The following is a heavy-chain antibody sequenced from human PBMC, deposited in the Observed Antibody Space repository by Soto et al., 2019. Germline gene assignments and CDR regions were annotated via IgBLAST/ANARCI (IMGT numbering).Heavy chain of an antibody. Sequence: QVQLVESGGGVVQPGTSLRLSCVGSGFTFRSYVIHWVRQAPGKGLEWVALTSYDGSNNFYGDSVKGRCTIARHNSRNTVEVQTDSLKVEDTALYYCARWETTGELAVWGQGTPVSVSS. CDR1: GFTFRSYV. V-gene: IGHV3-33*05. D-gene: IGHD3-16*01. CDR2: TSYDGSNN. J-gene: IGHJ4*02. CDR3: ARWETTGELAV.